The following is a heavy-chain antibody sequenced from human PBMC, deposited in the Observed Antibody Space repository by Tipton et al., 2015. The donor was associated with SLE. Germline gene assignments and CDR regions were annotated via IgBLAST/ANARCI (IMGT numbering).Heavy chain of an antibody. CDR3: AGETASTDTKKFES. D-gene: IGHD1-1*01. CDR2: INPNSGGT. V-gene: IGHV1-2*06. Sequence: QVQLVQSGAEVKKPGASVKVSCKASGYTFTGYYMHWVRQAPGQGLEWMGRINPNSGGTNYAQKFQGRVTMTRDTSISTAYMELRSLRSDDTAVYYCAGETASTDTKKFESWGQGSLVTVSS. J-gene: IGHJ4*02. CDR1: GYTFTGYY.